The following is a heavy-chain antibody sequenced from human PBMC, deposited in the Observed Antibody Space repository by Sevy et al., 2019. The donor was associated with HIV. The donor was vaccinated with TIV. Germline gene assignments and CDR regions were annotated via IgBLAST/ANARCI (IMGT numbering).Heavy chain of an antibody. CDR3: AREGCTKPHDY. CDR1: GFTFSKYS. D-gene: IGHD2-8*01. CDR2: LSFGCGEI. V-gene: IGHV3-23*01. J-gene: IGHJ4*02. Sequence: GGSLRLSCAASGFTFSKYSMSWVRQPPGKGLEWVSTLSFGCGEINYADSVKGRFTISRDNSKSAGYLQMNNLRPEDTAVYYCAREGCTKPHDYWGQGTLVTASS.